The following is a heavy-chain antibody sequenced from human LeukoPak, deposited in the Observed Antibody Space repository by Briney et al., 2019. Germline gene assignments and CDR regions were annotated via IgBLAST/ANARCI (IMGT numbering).Heavy chain of an antibody. CDR3: ARGRTTVTTFDY. D-gene: IGHD4-17*01. CDR2: ISSSSSYI. V-gene: IGHV3-21*01. CDR1: RFTFSTYT. Sequence: KSGGSLRLSCAASRFTFSTYTMNWVRQAPGKGLEWVSSISSSSSYIYYADSVKGRFTISRDNAKNSLYLQMNTLRAEDTAVYYCARGRTTVTTFDYWGQGTLVTVSS. J-gene: IGHJ4*02.